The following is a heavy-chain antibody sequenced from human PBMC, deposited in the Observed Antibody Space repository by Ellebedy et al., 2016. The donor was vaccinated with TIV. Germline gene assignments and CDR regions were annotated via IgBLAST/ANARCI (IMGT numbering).Heavy chain of an antibody. D-gene: IGHD6-19*01. CDR2: IGQDGSRS. J-gene: IGHJ3*01. CDR3: ARDRDGWAWSWDV. V-gene: IGHV3-7*04. Sequence: GGSLRLSXVASRFSASVYWTSWVRQAPGKRPERVANIGQDGSRSYYVDSVKGRFTISRDNAKNSLYLQMNSLRAEDTAVYFCARDRDGWAWSWDVWGQGTMVTVSA. CDR1: RFSASVYW.